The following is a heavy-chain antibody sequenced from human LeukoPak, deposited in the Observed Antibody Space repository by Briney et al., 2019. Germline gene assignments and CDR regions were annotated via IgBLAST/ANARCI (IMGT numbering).Heavy chain of an antibody. CDR2: ISDSGTTI. V-gene: IGHV3-48*04. J-gene: IGHJ4*02. CDR3: ARVVGGVAGGDY. CDR1: GFTFSSYP. Sequence: GGSLRLSRAASGFTFSSYPMIWVRQAPGKGLESISYISDSGTTIHYADSVKGRFTLSRDNAKNSLNVQMNSQSAEDTAVYYCARVVGGVAGGDYWGQGTLVTVSS. D-gene: IGHD6-19*01.